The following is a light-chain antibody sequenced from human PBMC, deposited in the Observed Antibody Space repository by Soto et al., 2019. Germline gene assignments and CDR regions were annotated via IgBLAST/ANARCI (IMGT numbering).Light chain of an antibody. V-gene: IGLV2-14*01. J-gene: IGLJ1*01. CDR3: SSYTSSSTYYV. CDR2: EVS. Sequence: ALAQPASVSGSPGQSITISCTGTSSDVGGYNYVSWYQQHPGKAPKLMIYEVSNRPSGVSNRFSGSKSGNTASLTISGLQAEDEADYYCSSYTSSSTYYVFGTGTKVTVL. CDR1: SSDVGGYNY.